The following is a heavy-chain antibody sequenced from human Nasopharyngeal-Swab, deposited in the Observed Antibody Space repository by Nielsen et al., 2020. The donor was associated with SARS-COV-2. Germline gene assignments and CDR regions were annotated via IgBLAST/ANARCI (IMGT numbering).Heavy chain of an antibody. V-gene: IGHV1-69*13. CDR1: GGTFSSYA. CDR3: ARGIAAADYYYYGMDV. D-gene: IGHD6-13*01. J-gene: IGHJ6*02. Sequence: SVKVSCKASGGTFSSYAISWVRQAPGQGLEWMGGIIPIFGTANYAQKFQGRVTITADESTSTAYMELSSLRSEDTAVYYCARGIAAADYYYYGMDVWGQGATVTVSS. CDR2: IIPIFGTA.